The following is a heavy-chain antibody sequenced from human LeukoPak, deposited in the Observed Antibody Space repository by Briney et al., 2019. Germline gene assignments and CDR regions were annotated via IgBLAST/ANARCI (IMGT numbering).Heavy chain of an antibody. CDR1: GFTFSSYS. D-gene: IGHD1-7*01. CDR2: ISSSSSYI. Sequence: GGSLRLSCAASGFTFSSYSMNWVRQAPGKGLEWVSSISSSSSYIYYADSVKGRFTISRDNAKNSLYLQMSSLRAEDTAVYYCARDTNWNYAATLDYWGQGTLVTVSS. J-gene: IGHJ4*02. V-gene: IGHV3-21*01. CDR3: ARDTNWNYAATLDY.